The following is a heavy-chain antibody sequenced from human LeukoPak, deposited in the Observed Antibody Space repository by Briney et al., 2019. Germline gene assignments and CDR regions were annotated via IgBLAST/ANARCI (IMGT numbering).Heavy chain of an antibody. CDR2: IYYSGNT. Sequence: NPSETLSLTCTVSGGSISNYYWSWIRQPPGKGLEWIGYIYYSGNTNYNPSLKSRVTISVDTSKNQFSLKLSSVTAADTAVHYCARGPMTYYDILTGPPGLGLVDLWGRGTLVTVSS. CDR1: GGSISNYY. J-gene: IGHJ2*01. D-gene: IGHD3-9*01. CDR3: ARGPMTYYDILTGPPGLGLVDL. V-gene: IGHV4-59*01.